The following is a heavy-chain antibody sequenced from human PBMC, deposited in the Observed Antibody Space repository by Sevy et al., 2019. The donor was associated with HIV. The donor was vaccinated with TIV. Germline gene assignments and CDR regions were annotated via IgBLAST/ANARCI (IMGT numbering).Heavy chain of an antibody. CDR1: GFTFRRNC. CDR3: ASRPYCGGDCYSKSWYFDF. D-gene: IGHD2-21*02. V-gene: IGHV3-7*01. CDR2: IKQDGSEK. Sequence: GGSLRLSCAASGFTFRRNCMSWVRQAPGKGLEWVANIKQDGSEKYYVDSVKGRFTISRDNAKNSVYLQMNSLRAEDTAVYYCASRPYCGGDCYSKSWYFDFWGRGTLVTVSS. J-gene: IGHJ2*01.